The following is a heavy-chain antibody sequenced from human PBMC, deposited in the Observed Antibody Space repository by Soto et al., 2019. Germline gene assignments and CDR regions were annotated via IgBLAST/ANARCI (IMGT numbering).Heavy chain of an antibody. CDR2: IIPIFGTA. J-gene: IGHJ5*02. CDR1: GGTFSSYA. CDR3: ARDTDNDILTGSQWFDP. D-gene: IGHD3-9*01. Sequence: QVQLVQSGAEVKKPGSSVKVSCKASGGTFSSYAISWVRQAPGQGLEWMGGIIPIFGTANYAQKFQGRVTITADESTSTAYMELSSLRSEDTAVYYCARDTDNDILTGSQWFDPWGQGTLVTVSS. V-gene: IGHV1-69*01.